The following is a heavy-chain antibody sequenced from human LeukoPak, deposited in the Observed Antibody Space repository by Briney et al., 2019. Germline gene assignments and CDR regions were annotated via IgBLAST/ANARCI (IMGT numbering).Heavy chain of an antibody. V-gene: IGHV3-48*04. D-gene: IGHD2-2*02. CDR1: GFTFSSYS. J-gene: IGHJ6*03. CDR2: ISSSSSTI. CDR3: ATGTGRYCSSTSCYTRPYYYYYMDV. Sequence: GGSLRLSCAASGFTFSSYSMNWVRQAPGKGLEWVSYISSSSSTIYYADSVKGRFTISRDNAKNSLYLQMNSLRAEDTAVYYCATGTGRYCSSTSCYTRPYYYYYMDVWGKGTMVTVSS.